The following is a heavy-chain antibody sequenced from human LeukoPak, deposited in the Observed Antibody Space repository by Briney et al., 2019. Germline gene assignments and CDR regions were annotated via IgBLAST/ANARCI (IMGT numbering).Heavy chain of an antibody. CDR1: GFTFSSYA. J-gene: IGHJ6*02. D-gene: IGHD2-2*01. Sequence: GRSQRLSCAASGFTFSSYAMHWVRQAPGKGLEWVAVISYDGSNKYYADSVKGRFTTSRDNSKNTLYLQMNSLRAEDTAVYYCARGPVPAASPYYYYGMDVWGQGTTVAVSS. CDR3: ARGPVPAASPYYYYGMDV. CDR2: ISYDGSNK. V-gene: IGHV3-30-3*01.